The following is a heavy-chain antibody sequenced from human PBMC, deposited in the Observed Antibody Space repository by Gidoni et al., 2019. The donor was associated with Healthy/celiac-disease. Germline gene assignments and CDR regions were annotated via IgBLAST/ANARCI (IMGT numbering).Heavy chain of an antibody. D-gene: IGHD3-3*01. CDR2: ISGSGGST. CDR3: AKDDYLLTIFGVVTPIDP. Sequence: EVQLLESGGGLVQPGGSLRRSCAASGFNFSRYARSWVRQAPGKGLEWVSAISGSGGSTYYADSVKGRFTISRDNSKNTLYLQMNSLRAEDTAVYYCAKDDYLLTIFGVVTPIDPWGQGTLVTVSS. V-gene: IGHV3-23*01. J-gene: IGHJ5*02. CDR1: GFNFSRYA.